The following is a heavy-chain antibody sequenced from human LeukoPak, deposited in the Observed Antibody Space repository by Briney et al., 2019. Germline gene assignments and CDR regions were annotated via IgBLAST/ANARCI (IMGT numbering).Heavy chain of an antibody. J-gene: IGHJ4*02. V-gene: IGHV3-53*01. CDR3: ARSPDTAAGTLDY. CDR2: IYSGGST. CDR1: GITVSNNY. D-gene: IGHD6-13*01. Sequence: SGGSLRLSCAASGITVSNNYMSWVRQAPGKGLEWVSVIYSGGSTFYADSVKGRFTISRDNSKNTLYLQMNSLRAEDTAVYYCARSPDTAAGTLDYWGQGTLVTVSS.